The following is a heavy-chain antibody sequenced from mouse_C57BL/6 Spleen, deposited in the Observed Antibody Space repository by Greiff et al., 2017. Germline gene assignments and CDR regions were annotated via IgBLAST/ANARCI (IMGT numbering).Heavy chain of an antibody. CDR3: ARKEELGPFAY. J-gene: IGHJ3*01. D-gene: IGHD4-1*01. CDR2: IYPGDGDT. V-gene: IGHV1-80*01. CDR1: GYAFSSYW. Sequence: QVQLQQSGAELVKPGASVKISCKASGYAFSSYWMNWVKQRPGTGLEWIGQIYPGDGDTNYNGKFKGKATLTADKSSSTAYMQLSSLTSEDSAVYFCARKEELGPFAYWGQGTLVTVSA.